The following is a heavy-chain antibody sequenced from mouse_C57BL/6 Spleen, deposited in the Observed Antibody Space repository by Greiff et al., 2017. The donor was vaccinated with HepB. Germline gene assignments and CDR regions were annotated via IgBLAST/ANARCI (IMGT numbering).Heavy chain of an antibody. Sequence: VQLQQSGAELVKPGASVKISCKASGYAFSSYWMNWVKQRPGKGLEWIGQIYPGDGDTNYNGKFKGKATLTADKSSSTAYMQLSSLTSEDSAVYVCARRRNWDDDYFDYWGQGTTLTVSS. J-gene: IGHJ2*01. CDR3: ARRRNWDDDYFDY. CDR2: IYPGDGDT. V-gene: IGHV1-80*01. CDR1: GYAFSSYW. D-gene: IGHD4-1*01.